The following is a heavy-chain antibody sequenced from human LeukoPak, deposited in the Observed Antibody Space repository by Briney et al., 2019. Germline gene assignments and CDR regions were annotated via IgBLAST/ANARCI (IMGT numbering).Heavy chain of an antibody. CDR2: IYVSGST. CDR3: ARDLGATSAFDI. D-gene: IGHD1-26*01. CDR1: GGSISSYY. V-gene: IGHV4-4*07. J-gene: IGHJ3*02. Sequence: SETLSLTCTVSGGSISSYYWSWIRQPAGKGLEWIGRIYVSGSTNYNPSLKSRVTISVDTSKNQFSLKLSSVTAADTAVYYCARDLGATSAFDIWGQGTMVTVSS.